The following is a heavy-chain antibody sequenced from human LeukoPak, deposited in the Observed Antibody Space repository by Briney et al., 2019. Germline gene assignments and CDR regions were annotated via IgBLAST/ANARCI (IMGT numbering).Heavy chain of an antibody. Sequence: SETLSLTCTVTGGSISTGGYYWSWIRQHPGKGLEWIGYIYYSGSTYYNPSLKSRVTISVDTSKNQFSLKLSSVTAADTAVYYCARAGYCSSTSCPTPNWFDPWGQGTLVTVSS. D-gene: IGHD2-2*01. CDR3: ARAGYCSSTSCPTPNWFDP. V-gene: IGHV4-31*03. CDR2: IYYSGST. CDR1: GGSISTGGYY. J-gene: IGHJ5*02.